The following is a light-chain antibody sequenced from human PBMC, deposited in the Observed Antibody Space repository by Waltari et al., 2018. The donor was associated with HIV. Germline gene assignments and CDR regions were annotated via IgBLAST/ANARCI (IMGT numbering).Light chain of an antibody. J-gene: IGLJ3*02. CDR1: NTDLGPFDI. V-gene: IGLV2-14*03. CDR3: SSYSTLKTIL. Sequence: QSALTQPDSVSGSPGQSVTISCTGGNTDLGPFDIVSWYQQRSGEAPQLIIFGVTSRPSGVSSRFSGFKSGHTASLTISGLHDGDEAYYFCSSYSTLKTILFGGGTKLTV. CDR2: GVT.